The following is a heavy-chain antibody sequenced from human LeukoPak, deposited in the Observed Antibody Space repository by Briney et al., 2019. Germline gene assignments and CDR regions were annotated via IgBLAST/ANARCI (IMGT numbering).Heavy chain of an antibody. CDR3: ARQPRDGHNPRPYYFDY. J-gene: IGHJ4*02. D-gene: IGHD5-24*01. CDR2: MFYTGSP. Sequence: PSETLSLTCTVSGGSISSSTYYWGWIRQPPGRGLAWIVSMFYTGSPYYNPSLKGRVTISVDPSKSQFSLKLASVTAADTAVYYCARQPRDGHNPRPYYFDYWGQGALVTVSS. V-gene: IGHV4-39*01. CDR1: GGSISSSTYY.